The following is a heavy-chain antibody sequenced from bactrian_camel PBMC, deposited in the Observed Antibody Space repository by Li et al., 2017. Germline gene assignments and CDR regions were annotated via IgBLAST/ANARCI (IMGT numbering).Heavy chain of an antibody. V-gene: IGHV3-3*01. D-gene: IGHD1*01. CDR3: AADPRWVCQIILGRAPGFTY. CDR2: IERETVATRDSDP. CDR1: GDDYNTNC. Sequence: HVQLVESGGGSVQAGGSLRLSCAPSGDDYNTNCMVVAWFRQRSGEEREVVATIERETVATRDSDPNPSYHDSVKGRFTISHDNAKNTLYLQMDNLKPEDTAMYYCAADPRWVCQIILGRAPGFTYWGHGTQVTVS. J-gene: IGHJ4*01.